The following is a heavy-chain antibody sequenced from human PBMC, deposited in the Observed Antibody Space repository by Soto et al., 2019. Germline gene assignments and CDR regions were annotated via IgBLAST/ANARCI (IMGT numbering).Heavy chain of an antibody. D-gene: IGHD4-4*01. CDR3: ARVPHTTVTTRHYYYYYMDV. CDR2: IYYSGST. Sequence: PSETLSLTCTVSGGSISSGGYYWSWIRQHPGKGLEWIGYIYYSGSTYYNPSLKSRVTISVDTSKNQFSLKPSSVTAADTAVYYCARVPHTTVTTRHYYYYYMDVWGKGTTVTVSS. J-gene: IGHJ6*03. CDR1: GGSISSGGYY. V-gene: IGHV4-31*03.